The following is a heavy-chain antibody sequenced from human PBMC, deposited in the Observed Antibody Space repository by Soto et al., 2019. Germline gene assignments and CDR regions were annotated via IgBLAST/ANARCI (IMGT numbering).Heavy chain of an antibody. D-gene: IGHD6-19*01. CDR1: EFTFNTYW. Sequence: GSLRLSCLASEFTFNTYWMNWVRQAPGRGLGWVANIKDDGSEKNYVDSVKGRFNISRDNAKNSLYLQMNSLRGEDTAVYFCARDWGTPGRGSAVGYYYHYGMDVWGQGTTVTVSS. CDR3: ARDWGTPGRGSAVGYYYHYGMDV. V-gene: IGHV3-7*05. CDR2: IKDDGSEK. J-gene: IGHJ6*02.